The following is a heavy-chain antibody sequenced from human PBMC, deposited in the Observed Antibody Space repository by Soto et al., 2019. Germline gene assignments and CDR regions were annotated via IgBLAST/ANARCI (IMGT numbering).Heavy chain of an antibody. CDR3: ARVRVSSLSSFGFDP. Sequence: QVQLQESGPGLVKPSGTLSLTCAVSSGSISSSNWWSWVRQPPGKGLEWIGEIYHSGSTNYNPSLKSRVTISVDKSTNQFSLKLSSVTPADTAVYYCARVRVSSLSSFGFDPWGQGTLVTVSS. CDR1: SGSISSSNW. D-gene: IGHD6-6*01. V-gene: IGHV4-4*02. CDR2: IYHSGST. J-gene: IGHJ5*02.